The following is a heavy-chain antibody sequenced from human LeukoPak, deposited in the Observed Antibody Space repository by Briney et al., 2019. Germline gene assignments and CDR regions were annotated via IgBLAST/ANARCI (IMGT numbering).Heavy chain of an antibody. V-gene: IGHV3-30*01. J-gene: IGHJ4*02. CDR1: GFTFSSYA. CDR2: ISYHGDIT. D-gene: IGHD3-10*01. Sequence: GGSLRLSCAASGFTFSSYAMHWVRQAPGKGLEWVAVISYHGDITYYADSVKGRFTMSRDNSKTTLFLQLNSLRAEDTAVYYCASDSTYYYDWGSSGPHYFDYWGQGTLVTVSS. CDR3: ASDSTYYYDWGSSGPHYFDY.